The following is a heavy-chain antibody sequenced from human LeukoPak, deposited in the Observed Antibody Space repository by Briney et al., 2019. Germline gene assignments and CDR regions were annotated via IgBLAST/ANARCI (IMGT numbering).Heavy chain of an antibody. J-gene: IGHJ6*02. CDR3: ARDVGDYYGSGTYYGMDV. D-gene: IGHD3-10*01. CDR1: GYTFTGYY. V-gene: IGHV1-2*02. CDR2: INPNSGGT. Sequence: ASVKVSCKASGYTFTGYYMHWVRLAPGQGLEWMGWINPNSGGTNYAQKFQGRVTMTRDTSISTAYMELSRLRSDDTAVYYCARDVGDYYGSGTYYGMDVWGRGTTVTVSS.